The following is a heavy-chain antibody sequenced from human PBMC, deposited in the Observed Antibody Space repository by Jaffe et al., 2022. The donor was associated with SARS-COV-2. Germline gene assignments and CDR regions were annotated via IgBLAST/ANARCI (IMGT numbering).Heavy chain of an antibody. CDR3: ARDLVRFLEWLPLDY. CDR2: ISSSSSYI. Sequence: EVQLVESGGGLVKPGGSLRLSCAASGFTFSSYSMNWVRQAPGKGLEWVSSISSSSSYIYYADSVKGRFTISRDNAKNSLYLQMNSLRAEDTAVYYCARDLVRFLEWLPLDYWGQGTLVTVSS. J-gene: IGHJ4*02. CDR1: GFTFSSYS. D-gene: IGHD3-3*01. V-gene: IGHV3-21*01.